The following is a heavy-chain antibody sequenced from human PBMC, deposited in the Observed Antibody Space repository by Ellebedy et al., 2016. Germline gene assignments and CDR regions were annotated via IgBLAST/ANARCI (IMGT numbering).Heavy chain of an antibody. Sequence: SGPTLVKPRQTLTLTCTFSGFSLDTGAVVVGWVRQPPGKALEWLTFIYGNDDKRYNPSLKNRLTITKDTPKNQVVLTMTNMDPLDTGTYYCAHRTTVTAVDYWGQGTLVTVSS. J-gene: IGHJ4*02. D-gene: IGHD4-11*01. V-gene: IGHV2-5*01. CDR2: IYGNDDK. CDR1: GFSLDTGAVV. CDR3: AHRTTVTAVDY.